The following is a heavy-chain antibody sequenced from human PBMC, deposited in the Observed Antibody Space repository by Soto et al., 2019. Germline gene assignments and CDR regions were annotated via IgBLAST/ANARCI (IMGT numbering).Heavy chain of an antibody. CDR3: ATPAAYGDYEINY. CDR1: GFTFSNAW. Sequence: EVQLVESGGDLVKPAGSLRLSCAASGFTFSNAWMNWVRQAPGKGLEWVGRIKSRIDGGTTDYAAPVKGRFSISRDDSKITLYLQVNILKPEDTAVYYCATPAAYGDYEINYCRQATLVTVSS. V-gene: IGHV3-15*07. J-gene: IGHJ4*02. CDR2: IKSRIDGGTT. D-gene: IGHD4-17*01.